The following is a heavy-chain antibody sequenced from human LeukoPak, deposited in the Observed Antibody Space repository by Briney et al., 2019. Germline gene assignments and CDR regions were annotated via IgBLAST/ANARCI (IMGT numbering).Heavy chain of an antibody. D-gene: IGHD3-10*01. CDR2: IYTSGST. V-gene: IGHV4-61*02. J-gene: IGHJ1*01. Sequence: SDTLSLTCTVSGGSISSGSYYWSWIRQPAGKGLEWIGRIYTSGSTNYNPSLKSRVTISVDTSKNQFSLKLSSVTAADTAVYYCARGAVHPQRFLGLHIDHGGQASLVTVSS. CDR3: ARGAVHPQRFLGLHIDH. CDR1: GGSISSGSYY.